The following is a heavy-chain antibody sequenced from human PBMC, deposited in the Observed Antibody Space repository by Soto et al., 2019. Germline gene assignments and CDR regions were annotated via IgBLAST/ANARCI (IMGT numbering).Heavy chain of an antibody. CDR2: IYWNDDK. V-gene: IGHV2-5*01. CDR1: GFSLSTSGVG. Sequence: SRPTLVNPTRTLTLTCTFSGFSLSTSGVGVGWIRQPPGKALEWLALIYWNDDKRYSPSLKSRLTITKDTSKNQVVLTMTNMDPVDTATYYCAHRYCSGGSCYSSFDICGRGTMVTVSS. J-gene: IGHJ3*02. D-gene: IGHD2-15*01. CDR3: AHRYCSGGSCYSSFDI.